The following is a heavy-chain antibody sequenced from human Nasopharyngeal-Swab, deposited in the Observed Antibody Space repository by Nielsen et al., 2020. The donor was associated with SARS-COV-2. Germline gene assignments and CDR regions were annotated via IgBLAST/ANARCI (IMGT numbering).Heavy chain of an antibody. CDR2: INHSGST. J-gene: IGHJ5*02. CDR1: GGSFSGYY. V-gene: IGHV4-34*01. CDR3: ARDTYYDSRGIDP. Sequence: GSLRLFCAVYGGSFSGYYWSWIRQPPGKGLEWIGEINHSGSTNYNPSLKSRVTISVDTSKNQFSLKLSSVTAAATAVYYCARDTYYDSRGIDPWGQGTLVTVSS. D-gene: IGHD3-22*01.